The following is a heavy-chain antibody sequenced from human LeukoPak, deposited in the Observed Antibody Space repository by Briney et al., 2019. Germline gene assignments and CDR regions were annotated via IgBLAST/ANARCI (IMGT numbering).Heavy chain of an antibody. CDR1: GFTFASYS. CDR2: ISSDSTYI. J-gene: IGHJ4*02. Sequence: GGSLRLSCAASGFTFASYSMNWVRQAPGKGLEWVSSISSDSTYIYNAGLVKGRFTISRDNAQASLYLQMISLRADDTAVYYCARVSGRLERQSDLDYWGQGTLVIVSS. CDR3: ARVSGRLERQSDLDY. D-gene: IGHD1-1*01. V-gene: IGHV3-21*01.